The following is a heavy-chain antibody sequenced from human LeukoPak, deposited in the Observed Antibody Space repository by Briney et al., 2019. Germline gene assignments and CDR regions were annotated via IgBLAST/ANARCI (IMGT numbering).Heavy chain of an antibody. CDR1: GYPFFSSG. CDR3: ARLRDCSDTGCANFYFYMDI. CDR2: FCAYNGVT. D-gene: IGHD2-21*01. V-gene: IGHV1-18*01. Sequence: GASVKVSCKVSGYPFFSSGISWVRQAPGQGLEWLGWFCAYNGVTHYARKFRGRLTITTDTSTSTAYMELRSLRSDDTAIYYCARLRDCSDTGCANFYFYMDIWGKGTAITVSS. J-gene: IGHJ6*03.